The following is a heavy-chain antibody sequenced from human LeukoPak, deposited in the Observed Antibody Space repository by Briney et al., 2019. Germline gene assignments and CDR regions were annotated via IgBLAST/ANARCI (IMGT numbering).Heavy chain of an antibody. CDR2: IKEEGSEK. Sequence: GGSLRLSCAASGFTFSSYWMSWVRQAPGKGLEWVANIKEEGSEKYYVGSVRGRFTISRDNAKNSLYLQMNSLRAEDTAVYYCARNGRGDSGAFDIWGQGTMVTVSS. D-gene: IGHD2-21*01. CDR1: GFTFSSYW. CDR3: ARNGRGDSGAFDI. J-gene: IGHJ3*02. V-gene: IGHV3-7*01.